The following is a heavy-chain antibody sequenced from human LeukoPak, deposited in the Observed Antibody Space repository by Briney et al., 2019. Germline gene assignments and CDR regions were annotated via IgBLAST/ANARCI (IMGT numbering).Heavy chain of an antibody. V-gene: IGHV3-21*01. CDR3: ARVGGYSYGDFDY. D-gene: IGHD5-18*01. Sequence: GGSLRLSCVASGITFSKYNMNWVRQAPGKGLERVASISGSGSYIYYADSLKGRFTISRDNAKNSLYLQMNSLRAEDTAVYYCARVGGYSYGDFDYWGQGTLVTVSS. CDR2: ISGSGSYI. CDR1: GITFSKYN. J-gene: IGHJ4*02.